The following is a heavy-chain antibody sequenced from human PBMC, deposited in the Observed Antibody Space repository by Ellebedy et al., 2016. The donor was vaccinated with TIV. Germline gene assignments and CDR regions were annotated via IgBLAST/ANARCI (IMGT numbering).Heavy chain of an antibody. CDR2: ITSGSAAI. V-gene: IGHV3-21*01. CDR1: EFTFSNFT. CDR3: ARVMEMATIDNVGFDV. D-gene: IGHD5-24*01. Sequence: PGGSLRLSCDACEFTFSNFTMIWVRQAPGKGLEWVSSITSGSAAIYYSDSVKGRFTISRDNANNSLYLQMTSLRAEDTAVYYCARVMEMATIDNVGFDVWGQGTMVTVSS. J-gene: IGHJ3*01.